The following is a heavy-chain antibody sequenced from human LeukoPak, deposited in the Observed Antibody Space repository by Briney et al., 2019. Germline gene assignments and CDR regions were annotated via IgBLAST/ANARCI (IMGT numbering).Heavy chain of an antibody. J-gene: IGHJ6*03. Sequence: SVKVSCKASGYTFITYYIHWVRQAPGQGLEWMGGIIPIFGTANYAQKFQGRVTITTDESTSTAYMELSSLRSEDTAVYYCAGEIFNYYYYYMDVWGKGTTVTVSS. CDR2: IIPIFGTA. D-gene: IGHD2-15*01. V-gene: IGHV1-69*05. CDR3: AGEIFNYYYYYMDV. CDR1: GYTFITYY.